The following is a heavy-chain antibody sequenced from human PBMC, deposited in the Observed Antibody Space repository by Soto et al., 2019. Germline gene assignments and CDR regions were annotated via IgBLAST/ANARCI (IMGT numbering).Heavy chain of an antibody. J-gene: IGHJ4*02. CDR2: INHSGST. Sequence: SETQSLTCAVYGGSFSGYYWSWIRQPPGKGLEWIGEINHSGSTNYNPSLKSRVTISVDTSKNQFSLKLSSVTAADTAVYYCASDDYSKGIDYWGQGTLVTVSS. CDR1: GGSFSGYY. D-gene: IGHD4-4*01. CDR3: ASDDYSKGIDY. V-gene: IGHV4-34*01.